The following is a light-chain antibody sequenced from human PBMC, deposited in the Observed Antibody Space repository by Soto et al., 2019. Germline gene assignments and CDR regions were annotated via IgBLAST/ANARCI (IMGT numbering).Light chain of an antibody. Sequence: EIVLTQSPVTLSLSPGDRATLSCRASQTVSTYLAWYQQKPGQATRLLIYDASNRATGTPTRFSGSGSGTYFTLTISTLEPEDFALYYCQQRNNWPPDITFGQGTRL. J-gene: IGKJ5*01. CDR2: DAS. V-gene: IGKV3-11*01. CDR1: QTVSTY. CDR3: QQRNNWPPDIT.